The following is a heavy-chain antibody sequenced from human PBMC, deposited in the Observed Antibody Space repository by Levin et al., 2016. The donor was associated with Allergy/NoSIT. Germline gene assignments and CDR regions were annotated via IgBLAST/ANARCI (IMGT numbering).Heavy chain of an antibody. D-gene: IGHD1-7*01. CDR1: GDAISDSSRH. CDR3: ARPVLGTISSLLGRDY. V-gene: IGHV4-39*01. CDR2: IDKFGKT. J-gene: IGHJ4*02. Sequence: SETLSLTCDVSGDAISDSSRHWGWIRQPPGKGLEWIGYIDKFGKTYYSPSLKSRVSISVDTSKNQFSLNLTAVTAADTAIYYCARPVLGTISSLLGRDYWGPGMLVTVSS.